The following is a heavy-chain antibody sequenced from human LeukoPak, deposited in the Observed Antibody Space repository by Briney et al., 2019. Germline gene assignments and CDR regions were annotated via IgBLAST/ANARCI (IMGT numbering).Heavy chain of an antibody. CDR1: GFTFSSYA. J-gene: IGHJ4*02. D-gene: IGHD2-8*01. V-gene: IGHV3-30-3*01. CDR3: AREWSFDY. CDR2: ISYDGSNK. Sequence: PGGSLRLSCAASGFTFSSYAMHWVRQAPGKGLEWVAVISYDGSNKYYADSVKGRFTISRDNSKNTLYLQMNSLRAEDTAVYYCAREWSFDYWGQGTLVTVSS.